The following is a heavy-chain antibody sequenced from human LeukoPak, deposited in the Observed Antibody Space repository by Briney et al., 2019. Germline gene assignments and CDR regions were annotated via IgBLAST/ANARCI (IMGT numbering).Heavy chain of an antibody. J-gene: IGHJ4*02. CDR3: ATGERDYDYVWGSYSDY. CDR2: IYYSGST. CDR1: GGSISSSSYY. Sequence: SETLSLTCTVSGGSISSSSYYWGWIRQPPGKGLEWIGSIYYSGSTYYNPSLKSRVTISVDTSKNQFSLKLSSVTAADTAVYYCATGERDYDYVWGSYSDYWGQGTLVTVSS. D-gene: IGHD3-16*01. V-gene: IGHV4-39*01.